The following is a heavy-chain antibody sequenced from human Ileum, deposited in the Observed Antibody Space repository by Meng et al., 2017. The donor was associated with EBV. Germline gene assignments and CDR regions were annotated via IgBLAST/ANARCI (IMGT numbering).Heavy chain of an antibody. CDR1: GASISSTNW. V-gene: IGHV4-4*02. CDR3: ANRRPASGPLGDY. D-gene: IGHD2-2*01. J-gene: IGHJ4*02. Sequence: QGQLRGSGPGLLKPSATLSLTCAVSGASISSTNWWSWVRQPPGKGLEWIGDIYHSGSTNYNPSLKSRVTISIDASKNQFSLKVTSVTAADTAMYYCANRRPASGPLGDYWGQGTLVTVSS. CDR2: IYHSGST.